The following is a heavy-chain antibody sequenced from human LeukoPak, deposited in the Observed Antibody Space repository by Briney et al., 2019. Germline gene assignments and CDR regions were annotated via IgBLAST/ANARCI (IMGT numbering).Heavy chain of an antibody. D-gene: IGHD2-2*01. CDR1: GFTFSDSY. J-gene: IGHJ4*02. CDR2: ISGSGSTI. V-gene: IGHV3-11*01. CDR3: VRGGCSSSSCYPDY. Sequence: PGGSLRLSCAASGFTFSDSYMSWIRQAPGKGLEWVSYISGSGSTIYYADSLKGRFTISRDNAKDSLYLQMNSLRAEDTAVYYCVRGGCSSSSCYPDYWGQGTLVTASS.